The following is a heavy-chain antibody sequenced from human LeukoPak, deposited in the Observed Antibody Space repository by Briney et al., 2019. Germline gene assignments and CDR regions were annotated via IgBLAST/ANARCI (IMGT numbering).Heavy chain of an antibody. V-gene: IGHV3-21*01. Sequence: GGSLRLSCAASGFTFSTYDMNWVRQAPGKGLEWVSSISSSSSYIYYADSVKGRFTISRDNAKNSLYLKMNSLRAEDRAVYYCARDKRSGWSVDYWGQGTLVTVSS. D-gene: IGHD6-19*01. J-gene: IGHJ4*02. CDR3: ARDKRSGWSVDY. CDR2: ISSSSSYI. CDR1: GFTFSTYD.